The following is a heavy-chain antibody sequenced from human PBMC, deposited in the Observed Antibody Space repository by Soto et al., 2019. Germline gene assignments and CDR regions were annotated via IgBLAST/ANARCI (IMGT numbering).Heavy chain of an antibody. CDR3: ARDGGNGRREEASIVATMGSPYFDY. V-gene: IGHV3-30-3*01. D-gene: IGHD5-12*01. CDR1: GFTFSSYA. Sequence: GGSLRLSCAASGFTFSSYAMHWVRQAPGKGLEWVAVISYDGSNKYYADSVKGRFTISRDNSKNTLYLQMNSLRAEDTAVYYCARDGGNGRREEASIVATMGSPYFDYWGQGTLVTVSS. J-gene: IGHJ4*02. CDR2: ISYDGSNK.